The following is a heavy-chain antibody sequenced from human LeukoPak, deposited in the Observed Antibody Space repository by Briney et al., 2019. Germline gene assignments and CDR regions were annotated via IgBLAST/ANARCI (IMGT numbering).Heavy chain of an antibody. J-gene: IGHJ3*02. D-gene: IGHD3-22*01. V-gene: IGHV4-4*07. Sequence: SETLSLTCTVSGGSISSYYWSWIRQPAGKGLEWIGRIYTSGSTNYNPSLKSRVTMSVDTSKNQFSLKLSSVTAADTAVYYYARDLDSSGPVRSAFDIWGQGTMVTVSS. CDR2: IYTSGST. CDR3: ARDLDSSGPVRSAFDI. CDR1: GGSISSYY.